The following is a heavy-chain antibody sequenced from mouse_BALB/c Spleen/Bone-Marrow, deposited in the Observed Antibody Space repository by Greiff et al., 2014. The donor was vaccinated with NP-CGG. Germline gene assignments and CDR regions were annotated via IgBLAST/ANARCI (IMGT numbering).Heavy chain of an antibody. CDR3: ARFGRYYFDY. Sequence: QVQLQQSGAELVRPGTAVNVSCKASGYAFTNYLIEWVKQRPGQGLEWIGVINPGSGGANYNEKFKGKATLTADKSSSTAYMQLSSLTSDDSAVYFCARFGRYYFDYWGQGPTLTVSS. J-gene: IGHJ2*01. CDR1: GYAFTNYL. CDR2: INPGSGGA. V-gene: IGHV1-54*01.